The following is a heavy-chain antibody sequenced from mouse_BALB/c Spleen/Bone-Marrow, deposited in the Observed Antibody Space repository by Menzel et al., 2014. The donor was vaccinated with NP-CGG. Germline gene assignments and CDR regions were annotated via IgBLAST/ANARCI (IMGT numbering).Heavy chain of an antibody. Sequence: VQVVESGPELVKPGVSVKISCKGSGYTFTDYAMHWVKQSHAKSLEWIGVISTYYGNTNYNQKFKGKATMTVDKSSSTAYMELARLTSEDSAIYYCARPIYYYGSSCEKGYYFDYWGLGTTLTVSS. J-gene: IGHJ2*01. CDR3: ARPIYYYGSSCEKGYYFDY. CDR1: GYTFTDYA. D-gene: IGHD1-1*01. CDR2: ISTYYGNT. V-gene: IGHV1-67*01.